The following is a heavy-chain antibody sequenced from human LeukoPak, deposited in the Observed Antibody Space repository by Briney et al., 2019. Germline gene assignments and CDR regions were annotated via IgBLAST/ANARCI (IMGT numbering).Heavy chain of an antibody. J-gene: IGHJ4*02. D-gene: IGHD3-10*01. Sequence: ASVKVSCKASGYTFTVYYMHWVRQAPGQGLEWMGFINPSGSSAAYAQKFQGRLTMTRDMFTSTDYMELTSLTSDDTAVYYCARDGGNYYGSGSYPDYWGQGTLVTVSS. CDR3: ARDGGNYYGSGSYPDY. CDR1: GYTFTVYY. CDR2: INPSGSSA. V-gene: IGHV1-46*01.